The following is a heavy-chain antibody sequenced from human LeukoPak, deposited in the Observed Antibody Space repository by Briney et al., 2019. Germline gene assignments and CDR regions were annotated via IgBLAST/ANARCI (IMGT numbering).Heavy chain of an antibody. Sequence: PGGSLRLSCAASGFTFDDYTMHWVRQAPGKGLEWVSLISWDGGSTYYADSVKGRFTISRDNSKNSLYLQMNSLRTEDTALYYCAKDRSSCGGDCYSLGLSYWFDYWGQGTLVTVSS. CDR1: GFTFDDYT. CDR3: AKDRSSCGGDCYSLGLSYWFDY. D-gene: IGHD2-21*02. J-gene: IGHJ4*02. CDR2: ISWDGGST. V-gene: IGHV3-43*01.